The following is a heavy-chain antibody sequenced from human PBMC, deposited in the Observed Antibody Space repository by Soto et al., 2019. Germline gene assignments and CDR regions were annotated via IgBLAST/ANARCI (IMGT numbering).Heavy chain of an antibody. CDR3: AKDLDTAMVGDAFDI. J-gene: IGHJ3*02. CDR2: ISYDGSNK. D-gene: IGHD5-18*01. V-gene: IGHV3-30*18. CDR1: GFTFSSYG. Sequence: GGSLRLSCGASGFTFSSYGMHWVRQAPGKGLEWVAVISYDGSNKYYADSVKGRFTISRDNSKNTLYLQMNSLRAEDTAVYYWAKDLDTAMVGDAFDIGGQWTMVTVSS.